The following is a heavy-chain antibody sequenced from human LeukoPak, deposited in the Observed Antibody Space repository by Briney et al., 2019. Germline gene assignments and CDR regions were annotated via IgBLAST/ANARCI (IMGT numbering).Heavy chain of an antibody. CDR3: AKIGGATNEVFDY. CDR2: INPNSGGT. V-gene: IGHV1-2*06. J-gene: IGHJ4*02. D-gene: IGHD1-26*01. Sequence: GASVKVSCKASGYTFTGYYMHWVRQAPGQGLEWMGRINPNSGGTNYAQKFQGRVTMTRDTSISTAYMELSRLRSEDTAVYYCAKIGGATNEVFDYWGQGTLVTVSS. CDR1: GYTFTGYY.